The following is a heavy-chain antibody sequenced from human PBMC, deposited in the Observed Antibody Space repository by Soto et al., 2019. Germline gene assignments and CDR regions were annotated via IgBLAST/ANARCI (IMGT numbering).Heavy chain of an antibody. J-gene: IGHJ5*02. D-gene: IGHD6-13*01. CDR1: GFSLSTSGVG. CDR3: AHQYSSSLSNWFDP. V-gene: IGHV2-5*02. Sequence: QITLKESGPTLVKPTQTLTLTCTFSGFSLSTSGVGVGWIHQPPGKALEWLALIYWDDDKRYSPSLKSRLTITKDTSKNQVVLTMTNMDPVDTATYYCAHQYSSSLSNWFDPWGQGTLVTVSS. CDR2: IYWDDDK.